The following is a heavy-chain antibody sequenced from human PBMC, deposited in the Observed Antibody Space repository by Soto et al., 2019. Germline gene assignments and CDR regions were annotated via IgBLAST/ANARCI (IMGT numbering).Heavy chain of an antibody. D-gene: IGHD3-22*01. CDR1: GYTLTSYG. CDR2: ISAYNGNT. CDR3: ARAGAFYETSGYPWSTFDI. J-gene: IGHJ3*02. Sequence: QVHLVQSGAEVKKPGASVKVSCKASGYTLTSYGISWVRQAPGKGLQWMGWISAYNGNTNYADKFQGRVTMTTDTSTSTAHMEVRSLRSDDTAVYYCARAGAFYETSGYPWSTFDIWGQGTMVTVSS. V-gene: IGHV1-18*01.